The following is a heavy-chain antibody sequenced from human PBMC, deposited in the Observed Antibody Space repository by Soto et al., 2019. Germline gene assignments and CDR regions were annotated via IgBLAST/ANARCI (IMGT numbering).Heavy chain of an antibody. Sequence: SETLSLTCAVYGGSFSGYYWSWIRQPPGKGLEWIGEINHSGSTNYNPSLKSRVTISVDTSKNQFSLKLSSVTAADTAVYYCARRRRVYQLLFFDYWGQGTLATVSS. D-gene: IGHD2-2*01. CDR2: INHSGST. V-gene: IGHV4-34*01. CDR1: GGSFSGYY. CDR3: ARRRRVYQLLFFDY. J-gene: IGHJ4*02.